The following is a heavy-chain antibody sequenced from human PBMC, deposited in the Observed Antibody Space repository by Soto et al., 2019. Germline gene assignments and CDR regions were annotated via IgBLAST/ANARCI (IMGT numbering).Heavy chain of an antibody. D-gene: IGHD2-15*01. CDR2: INAGNGNT. CDR3: ARILRGGNTGFAFDI. CDR1: GYTFTSYT. Sequence: ASVKVSCKASGYTFTSYTMHWVRQAPGQRLEWMGWINAGNGNTKYSQKFQGRVTITRDTSASTAYMELSSLRSEDTAVYYCARILRGGNTGFAFDIWGQGTMVTVSS. V-gene: IGHV1-3*01. J-gene: IGHJ3*02.